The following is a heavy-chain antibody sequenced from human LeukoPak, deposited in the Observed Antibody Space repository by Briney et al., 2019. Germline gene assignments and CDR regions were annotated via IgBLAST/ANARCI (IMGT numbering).Heavy chain of an antibody. CDR1: GYTFTGYY. CDR2: INPNSGGT. J-gene: IGHJ4*02. D-gene: IGHD1-26*01. Sequence: GASVKVSCMASGYTFTGYYMHWVRQAPGQGLEWMGWINPNSGGTNYAQKFQGRVTMTRDTSISTAYMELSRLRSDDTAVYYCARDLYSGSYYKDYWGQGTLVTVSS. CDR3: ARDLYSGSYYKDY. V-gene: IGHV1-2*02.